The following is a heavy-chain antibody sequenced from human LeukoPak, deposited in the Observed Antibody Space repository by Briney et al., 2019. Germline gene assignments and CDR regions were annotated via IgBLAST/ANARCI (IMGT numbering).Heavy chain of an antibody. D-gene: IGHD6-13*01. V-gene: IGHV1-18*01. CDR1: GYTFSTYT. CDR2: ISAYNGNT. Sequence: ASVKVSCKASGYTFSTYTIIWVRQAPGQGLEWMGWISAYNGNTNYAQKLQGRVTMTTDTSTSTAYMELRSLRSDDTAVYYCAREEGAPIAAADIWGLGTMVTVSS. CDR3: AREEGAPIAAADI. J-gene: IGHJ3*02.